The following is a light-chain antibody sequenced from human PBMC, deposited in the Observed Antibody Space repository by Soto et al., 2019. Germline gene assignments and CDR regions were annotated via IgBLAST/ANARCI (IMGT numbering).Light chain of an antibody. V-gene: IGKV3-15*01. CDR2: GAS. CDR3: QQYHEWPLT. CDR1: QTIRSN. Sequence: EIVMTQSPATLSLSPGERATLSCRASQTIRSNLDWYQQKPGQAPRLLIYGASNRATGIPARFSGSGSGTEFTLTISSLQSEDFAVYYCQQYHEWPLTFGGGTKVETK. J-gene: IGKJ4*01.